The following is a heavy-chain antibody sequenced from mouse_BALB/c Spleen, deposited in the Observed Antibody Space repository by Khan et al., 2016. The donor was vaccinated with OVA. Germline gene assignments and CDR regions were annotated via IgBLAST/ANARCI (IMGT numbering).Heavy chain of an antibody. CDR2: ISSGSTYT. Sequence: EVELVESGGGLVKPGGSLKLSCAASGFSFSSYTMSWVRQTPEKRLEWVATISSGSTYTYSPDSVKGRFTISRANAKNTLYLQMSSLKSEDTAMYYCTRDGNYAHWYFDVWGAGTTVTVSS. D-gene: IGHD2-1*01. V-gene: IGHV5-6-4*01. CDR1: GFSFSSYT. CDR3: TRDGNYAHWYFDV. J-gene: IGHJ1*01.